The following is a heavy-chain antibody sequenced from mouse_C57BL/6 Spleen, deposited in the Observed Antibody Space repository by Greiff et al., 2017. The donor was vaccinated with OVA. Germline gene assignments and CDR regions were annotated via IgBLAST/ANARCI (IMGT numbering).Heavy chain of an antibody. J-gene: IGHJ3*01. V-gene: IGHV1-74*01. CDR2: IHPSDSDT. D-gene: IGHD2-12*01. Sequence: QVQLQQPGAELVKPGASVKVSCKASGYTFTSYWMHWVKQRPGQGLEWIGRIHPSDSDTNYNQKFKGKATLTVDKSSSTAYMQLSSLTSEYSAVYYCAIGGYCYDGFAYWGQGTLVTVSA. CDR1: GYTFTSYW. CDR3: AIGGYCYDGFAY.